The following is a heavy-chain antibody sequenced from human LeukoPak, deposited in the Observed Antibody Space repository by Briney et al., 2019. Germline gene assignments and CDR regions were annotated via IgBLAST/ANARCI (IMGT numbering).Heavy chain of an antibody. V-gene: IGHV1-2*02. Sequence: ASVKVSCKASGYTLTAYYIHWVRQAPGQGLEWMGWINPKSGATKYAQKFQGRVTLTSDTSISTAYMELNSPRSDDTAVYYCARGLGFIVVVTSSPDAFDIWGQGTMVTVSS. J-gene: IGHJ3*02. CDR2: INPKSGAT. CDR3: ARGLGFIVVVTSSPDAFDI. D-gene: IGHD2-21*02. CDR1: GYTLTAYY.